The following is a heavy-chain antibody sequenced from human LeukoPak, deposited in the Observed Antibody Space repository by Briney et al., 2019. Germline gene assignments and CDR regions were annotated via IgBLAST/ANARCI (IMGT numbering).Heavy chain of an antibody. V-gene: IGHV1-69*05. J-gene: IGHJ4*02. D-gene: IGHD4/OR15-4a*01. CDR1: GGTFSSYA. Sequence: ASVKVSCKASGGTFSSYAISWVRQAPGQGLEWMEGIIPIFGTANYAQKFQGRVTITTDESTSTAYMELSSLRSEDTAVYYCARPLLWWPQVGYFDYWGQGTLVTVSS. CDR2: IIPIFGTA. CDR3: ARPLLWWPQVGYFDY.